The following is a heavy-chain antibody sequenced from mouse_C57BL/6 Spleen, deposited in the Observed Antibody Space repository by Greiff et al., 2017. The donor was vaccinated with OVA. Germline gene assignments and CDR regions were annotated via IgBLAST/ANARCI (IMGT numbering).Heavy chain of an antibody. J-gene: IGHJ2*01. CDR3: ARGRWDY. CDR1: GFTFSSYA. Sequence: DVMLVESGGGLVKPGGSLKLSCAASGFTFSSYAMSWVRQTPEKRLEWVATISDGGSYTYYPDNVKGRFTISRDNAKNNLYLQMSHLKSEDTAMYYCARGRWDYWGQGTTLTVSS. CDR2: ISDGGSYT. D-gene: IGHD1-1*02. V-gene: IGHV5-4*03.